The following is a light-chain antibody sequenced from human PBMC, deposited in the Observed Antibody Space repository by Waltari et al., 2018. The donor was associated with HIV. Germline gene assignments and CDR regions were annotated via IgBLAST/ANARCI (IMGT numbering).Light chain of an antibody. CDR2: AAS. V-gene: IGKV1-39*01. Sequence: DIQMTQPQSSLSASVGDRVNITCRASKSISSYLNWYQQKPVKAPKLLIYAASSLQSGVPSRFSGSGSGTDFTLTISSLQPEDFATYYCQQSYSTPYTFGQGTKLEIK. J-gene: IGKJ2*01. CDR1: KSISSY. CDR3: QQSYSTPYT.